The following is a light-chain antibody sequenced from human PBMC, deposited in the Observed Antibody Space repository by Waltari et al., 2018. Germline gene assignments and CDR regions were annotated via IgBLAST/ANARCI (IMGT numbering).Light chain of an antibody. V-gene: IGLV3-25*03. CDR1: ALPRQY. CDR3: QAADTTSLM. J-gene: IGLJ3*02. CDR2: KDN. Sequence: SYQLTQPPAVSVSAGQTATITCCGDALPRQYVHWYQQRTGRAPVMLKYKDNERPAGIHERCSDSSTETTVTLTISEVQAEDDAYYCCQAADTTSLMFGGGTQLTVL.